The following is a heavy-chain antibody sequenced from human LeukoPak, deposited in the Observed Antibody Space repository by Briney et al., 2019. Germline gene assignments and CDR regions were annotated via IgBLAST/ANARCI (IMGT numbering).Heavy chain of an antibody. Sequence: ASVKVSCKASGGTFSSYAISWVRQAPGQGLEWMGGIIPIFGTANYAQKFQGRVTITADESTSTAYMELSSLRSEDTAVYYCARGGIVVVPPDISHHDAFDIWGQGTMVTVSS. CDR3: ARGGIVVVPPDISHHDAFDI. CDR2: IIPIFGTA. D-gene: IGHD2-2*01. J-gene: IGHJ3*02. V-gene: IGHV1-69*13. CDR1: GGTFSSYA.